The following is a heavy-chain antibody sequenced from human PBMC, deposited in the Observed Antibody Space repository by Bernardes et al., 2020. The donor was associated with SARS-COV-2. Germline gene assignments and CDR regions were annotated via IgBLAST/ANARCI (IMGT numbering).Heavy chain of an antibody. CDR3: VKDMDGWTFEY. CDR2: IWPDGRKQ. J-gene: IGHJ4*02. D-gene: IGHD6-19*01. CDR1: GFTFSSYW. V-gene: IGHV3-30*02. Sequence: GGSLRLSCAASGFTFSSYWMSWVRQAPGKGLEWVAEIWPDGRKQSYADSVNGRFTISRENSKNIVFLQMNSLRPEGTAVFYCVKDMDGWTFEYWCQGTLVSVCS.